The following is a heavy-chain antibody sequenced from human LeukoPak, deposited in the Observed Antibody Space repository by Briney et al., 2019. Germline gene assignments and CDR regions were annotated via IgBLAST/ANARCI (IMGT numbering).Heavy chain of an antibody. D-gene: IGHD3/OR15-3a*01. V-gene: IGHV1-46*01. J-gene: IGHJ5*02. Sequence: ASVKVSCKPSGYTFTEYYMYWVRQAPGQGLEWMGIINPSSGRTTYAQKFQGRVTMTRDTSTSTVYMELTSLRSEDTAVFYCARGGLPARSWFDPWGQGTLVTVSS. CDR1: GYTFTEYY. CDR2: INPSSGRT. CDR3: ARGGLPARSWFDP.